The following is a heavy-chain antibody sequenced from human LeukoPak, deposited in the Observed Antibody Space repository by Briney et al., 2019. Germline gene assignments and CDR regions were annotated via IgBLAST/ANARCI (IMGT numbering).Heavy chain of an antibody. Sequence: SETLSLTCAVYGGSFSGYYWSWIRQPPGKGLEWIGEINHSGSTNYNPSLKSRVTISVDTSKNQFSLKLSSVTAADTAVYYCARRGGYYYHYGMDVWGQGTTVTVSS. V-gene: IGHV4-34*01. CDR1: GGSFSGYY. CDR3: ARRGGYYYHYGMDV. J-gene: IGHJ6*02. CDR2: INHSGST. D-gene: IGHD2-15*01.